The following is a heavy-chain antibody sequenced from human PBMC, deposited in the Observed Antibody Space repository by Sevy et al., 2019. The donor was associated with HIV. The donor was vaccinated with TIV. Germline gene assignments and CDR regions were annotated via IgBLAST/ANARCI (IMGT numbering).Heavy chain of an antibody. Sequence: GGSLRLSCAASAFTFSSYATHWVRQAPGKGLEWVAVISYDGSNKYYADSVKGRFTISRDNSKNTLYLQMNSLRAEDTAVYYCARGVEGITIHIDYWGQGTLVTVSS. V-gene: IGHV3-30*04. CDR3: ARGVEGITIHIDY. D-gene: IGHD3-3*01. J-gene: IGHJ4*02. CDR2: ISYDGSNK. CDR1: AFTFSSYA.